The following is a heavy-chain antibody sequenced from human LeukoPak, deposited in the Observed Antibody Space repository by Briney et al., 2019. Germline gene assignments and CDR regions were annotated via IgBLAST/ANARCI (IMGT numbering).Heavy chain of an antibody. V-gene: IGHV4-39*07. CDR1: GGSISSSSYY. CDR2: IYYSGST. CDR3: ARASPPITMVRGVTSLFDY. J-gene: IGHJ4*02. Sequence: SETLSLTCTVTGGSISSSSYYWGWIRQPPGKGLEWIGSIYYSGSTYYNPSLKSRVTISVDTSKNQFSLKLSRLRSDDTAVYYCARASPPITMVRGVTSLFDYWGQGTLVTVSS. D-gene: IGHD3-10*01.